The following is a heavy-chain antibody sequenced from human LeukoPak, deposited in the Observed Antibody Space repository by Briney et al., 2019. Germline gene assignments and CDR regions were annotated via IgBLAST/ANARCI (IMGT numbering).Heavy chain of an antibody. CDR2: IFHSGNT. D-gene: IGHD5-24*01. J-gene: IGHJ1*01. Sequence: SETLSLTCSVSGYSISSGYYWGWIRQPPGKGLEWIGSIFHSGNTYYNPSLKSRVTISVDTSKNQFSLKLSSVTAADTAVYYCARGGERWLDYFQHWGQGTLVTVSS. V-gene: IGHV4-38-2*02. CDR1: GYSISSGYY. CDR3: ARGGERWLDYFQH.